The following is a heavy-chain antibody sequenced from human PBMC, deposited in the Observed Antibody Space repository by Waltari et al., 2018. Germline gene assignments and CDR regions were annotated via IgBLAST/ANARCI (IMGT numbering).Heavy chain of an antibody. J-gene: IGHJ5*02. CDR1: GFNFSRYW. Sequence: EVQLVESGGGLVQPGGSLRLSCVVSGFNFSRYWMSWVRQAPGKGLEWVANIKRDGSEIYYVDSVKDRFTIFRDNAKNSLYLEMNSLRVEDTAVYYCATEAGTTSVNWFDPWGQGTLVTVSS. CDR2: IKRDGSEI. V-gene: IGHV3-7*01. CDR3: ATEAGTTSVNWFDP. D-gene: IGHD6-19*01.